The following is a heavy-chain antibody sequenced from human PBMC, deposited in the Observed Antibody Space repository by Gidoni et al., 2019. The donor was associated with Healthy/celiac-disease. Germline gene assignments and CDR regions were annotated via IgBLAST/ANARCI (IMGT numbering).Heavy chain of an antibody. D-gene: IGHD2-8*01. CDR3: ARANRDSLAYFDY. Sequence: QVPLQQWGAGLLKPSETLSLTCAVYGGSFSGYYWSWIRQPPGKGLEWIGEINHSGSTNYNPSLKSRVTISVDTSKNQFSLKLSSVTAADTAVYYCARANRDSLAYFDYWGQGTLVTVSS. J-gene: IGHJ4*02. CDR2: INHSGST. CDR1: GGSFSGYY. V-gene: IGHV4-34*01.